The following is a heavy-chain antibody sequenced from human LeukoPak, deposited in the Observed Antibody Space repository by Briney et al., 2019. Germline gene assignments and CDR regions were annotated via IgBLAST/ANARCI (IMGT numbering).Heavy chain of an antibody. CDR2: IYHSGST. J-gene: IGHJ4*02. CDR1: GGSISSSNW. D-gene: IGHD3-10*01. CDR3: ARVKMSPMVRGVINRIDY. V-gene: IGHV4-4*02. Sequence: SGTLSLTCAVSGGSISSSNWWSWVRQPPGKGLEWIGEIYHSGSTNYNPSLKSRVTISVDTSKNQFSLKLSSVTAADTAVYYCARVKMSPMVRGVINRIDYWGQGTLVTVSS.